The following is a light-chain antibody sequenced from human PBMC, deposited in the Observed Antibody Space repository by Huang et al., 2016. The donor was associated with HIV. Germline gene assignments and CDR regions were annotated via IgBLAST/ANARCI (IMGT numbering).Light chain of an antibody. CDR2: GAS. Sequence: EIVMTQSPATLSVSPGERATLSCRASQSVSSNLAWYQQKPGQAPRLLIYGASTRATGIRARFSGSGSGTEVTLTISSLQSEDFAVYYCQQYNNWPPLTFGGGTKVEIK. CDR3: QQYNNWPPLT. V-gene: IGKV3-15*01. CDR1: QSVSSN. J-gene: IGKJ4*01.